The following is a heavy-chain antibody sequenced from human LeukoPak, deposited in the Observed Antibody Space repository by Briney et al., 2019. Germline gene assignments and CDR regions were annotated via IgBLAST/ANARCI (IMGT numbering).Heavy chain of an antibody. CDR2: IYTSGST. CDR1: GGSISSGSYY. J-gene: IGHJ4*02. CDR3: AREDTAMVTFDY. D-gene: IGHD5-18*01. Sequence: SQTLSLTCTVSGGSISSGSYYWSWIRQPAGKGLEWIGRIYTSGSTNYNPSLKSRVTISVDTSKNQFSLKLSSVTAADTAVYYCAREDTAMVTFDYWGQGTLVTVPS. V-gene: IGHV4-61*02.